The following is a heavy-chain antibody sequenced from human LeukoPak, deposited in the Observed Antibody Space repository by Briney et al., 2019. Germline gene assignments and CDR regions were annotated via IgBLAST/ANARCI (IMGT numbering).Heavy chain of an antibody. CDR3: ARATKADDFWSGYPGVFDI. Sequence: SETLSLTCTVSDGSISTYAWNWIRQPPGKTLEWIGYIFYSGNTNYNPSLESRLTMSVDTSRNQFSLNLISVTAADTAVYHCARATKADDFWSGYPGVFDIWGQGTMVTVS. D-gene: IGHD3-3*01. V-gene: IGHV4-59*01. CDR2: IFYSGNT. CDR1: DGSISTYA. J-gene: IGHJ3*02.